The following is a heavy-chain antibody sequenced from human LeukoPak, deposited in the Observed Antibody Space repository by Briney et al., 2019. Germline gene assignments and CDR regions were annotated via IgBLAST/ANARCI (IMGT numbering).Heavy chain of an antibody. V-gene: IGHV3-66*03. Sequence: GGSLRLSCTVSGFTVSSNSMSWVRQAPGKGLEWVSFIYSDNTHYSDSVKGRFTISRDNSKNTLYLQMNSLRAEDTAVYYCAKDFTEGENYLDYWGQGTLVTVSS. J-gene: IGHJ4*02. CDR3: AKDFTEGENYLDY. CDR1: GFTVSSNS. D-gene: IGHD1-14*01. CDR2: IYSDNT.